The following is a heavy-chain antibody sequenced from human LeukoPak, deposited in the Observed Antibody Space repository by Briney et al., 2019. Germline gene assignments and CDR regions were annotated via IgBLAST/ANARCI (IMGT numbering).Heavy chain of an antibody. Sequence: GASVKVSCKASGYTFTGYYMHWVRQAPGQGLEWMGWINPNSGGTNYAQKFQGWVTMTRDTSISTAYMELSRLRSDDTAVYYCARVGGSYRRGNAFDIWGQGTMVTVSS. D-gene: IGHD1-26*01. V-gene: IGHV1-2*04. J-gene: IGHJ3*02. CDR1: GYTFTGYY. CDR2: INPNSGGT. CDR3: ARVGGSYRRGNAFDI.